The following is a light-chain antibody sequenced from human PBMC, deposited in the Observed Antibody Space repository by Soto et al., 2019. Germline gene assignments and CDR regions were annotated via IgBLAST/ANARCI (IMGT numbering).Light chain of an antibody. CDR1: QSISPW. CDR2: QAS. V-gene: IGKV1-5*03. CDR3: QQYSSYVWT. J-gene: IGKJ1*01. Sequence: DIQMTQSPSTLSASVGDRVTITCRASQSISPWLAWYQQKPGKAPKLLIYQASSLESGVPSRFSGSVSGTEFTLTISSLQPDDFATYYCQQYSSYVWTFGQGTKVDIK.